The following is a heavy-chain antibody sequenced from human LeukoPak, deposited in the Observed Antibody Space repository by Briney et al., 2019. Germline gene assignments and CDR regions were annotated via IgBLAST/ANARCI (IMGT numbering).Heavy chain of an antibody. CDR3: ARDLIVAVAGHYYYYMDV. V-gene: IGHV3-20*03. D-gene: IGHD6-19*01. Sequence: GGSLRLSSAASGFTFDDYGMSWVRQAPGKGLEWVSGINWNGGSTGYADSVKGRFTISRDNAKNSLYLQMNSLRAEDTALYYCARDLIVAVAGHYYYYMDVWGKGTTVTVSS. J-gene: IGHJ6*03. CDR1: GFTFDDYG. CDR2: INWNGGST.